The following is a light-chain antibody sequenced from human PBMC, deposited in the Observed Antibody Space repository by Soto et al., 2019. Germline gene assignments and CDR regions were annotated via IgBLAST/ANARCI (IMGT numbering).Light chain of an antibody. Sequence: EILMTQSPSTLSGSPGERATLSCRASQSVSSNLAWYQQKPGQAPRLLIYGASTRATGIPARFSGSGSGTEFTLTISSLQSEDFAVYSCQQYNNWPPLTFGGGTKVDIK. V-gene: IGKV3-15*01. J-gene: IGKJ4*01. CDR2: GAS. CDR1: QSVSSN. CDR3: QQYNNWPPLT.